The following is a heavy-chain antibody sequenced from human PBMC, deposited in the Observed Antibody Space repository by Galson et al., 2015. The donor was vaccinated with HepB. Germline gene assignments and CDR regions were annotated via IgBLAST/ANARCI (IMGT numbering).Heavy chain of an antibody. Sequence: SVKVSCKASGYIFTSDGISWVRQAPGQGLEWMGWISTYNGNTEYAQQVQGRLTMTTDTSTSTAYMELKSLTSDDTAIYYCARDDYGDYVPPDNWGQGTLVTVSS. CDR1: GYIFTSDG. CDR2: ISTYNGNT. V-gene: IGHV1-18*01. J-gene: IGHJ4*02. CDR3: ARDDYGDYVPPDN. D-gene: IGHD4-17*01.